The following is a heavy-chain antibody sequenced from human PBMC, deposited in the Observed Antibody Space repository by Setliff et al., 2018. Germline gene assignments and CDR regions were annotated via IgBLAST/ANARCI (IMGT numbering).Heavy chain of an antibody. CDR2: INPDATTT. CDR1: GFTFSTYA. V-gene: IGHV3-74*01. Sequence: ETLSLSCRASGFTFSTYAMHWVRQVPGKGLAWVSQINPDATTTYYADSVKGRFTISRDNAKTTLYLQMNSLRVEDTAVYFCARDPRDGSSSPMADNWGQGTLVTVS. J-gene: IGHJ4*02. D-gene: IGHD3-10*01. CDR3: ARDPRDGSSSPMADN.